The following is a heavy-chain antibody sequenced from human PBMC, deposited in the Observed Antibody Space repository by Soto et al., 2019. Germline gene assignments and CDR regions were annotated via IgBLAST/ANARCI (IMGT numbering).Heavy chain of an antibody. CDR3: ATNGPDYYYYYMDV. CDR2: FDPEDGET. Sequence: ASVKVSCKASGYTFTSYYMHWVRQAPGQGLEWMGGFDPEDGETIYAQKFQGRVTMTEDTSTDTAYMELSSLRSEDTAVYYCATNGPDYYYYYMDVWGKGTTVTVSS. J-gene: IGHJ6*03. CDR1: GYTFTSYY. V-gene: IGHV1-24*01.